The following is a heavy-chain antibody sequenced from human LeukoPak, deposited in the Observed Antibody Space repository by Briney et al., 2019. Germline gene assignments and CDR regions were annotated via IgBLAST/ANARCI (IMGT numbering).Heavy chain of an antibody. CDR1: GFTFSSYA. Sequence: GGSLRLSCAASGFTFSSYAMSWVRQAPGKGLEWVSAISGSGGSTYYADSVKGRFTISRDNSKNTLYLQMNSLRAEDTAVYYCARDIRSTGNFDYWGQGTLVTVSS. J-gene: IGHJ4*02. V-gene: IGHV3-23*01. CDR2: ISGSGGST. D-gene: IGHD2-2*01. CDR3: ARDIRSTGNFDY.